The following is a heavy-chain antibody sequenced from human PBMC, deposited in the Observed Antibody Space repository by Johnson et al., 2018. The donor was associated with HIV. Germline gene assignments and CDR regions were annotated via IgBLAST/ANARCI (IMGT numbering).Heavy chain of an antibody. CDR3: AKDMLPWFGEFPWAFDVFDI. Sequence: VQLVESGGGVIRPGGSLRLSCTASGFTFDDYGMSWVRQAPGKGLEWVSGINWNGGSTGYADSVKGRFTISRDNAKNSLYLQMNSLRAEDTAFYYCAKDMLPWFGEFPWAFDVFDIWGQGTMVTVSS. J-gene: IGHJ3*02. CDR1: GFTFDDYG. V-gene: IGHV3-20*04. D-gene: IGHD3-10*01. CDR2: INWNGGST.